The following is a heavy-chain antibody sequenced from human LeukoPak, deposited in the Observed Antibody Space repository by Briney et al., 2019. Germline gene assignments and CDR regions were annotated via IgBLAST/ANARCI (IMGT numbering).Heavy chain of an antibody. D-gene: IGHD2-15*01. CDR1: GFTFSSYS. J-gene: IGHJ6*04. CDR3: ASASSAADV. Sequence: GSLRLSCAASGFTFSSYSMNWVRQAPGKGLEWVSYISSSSSTIYYADSVKGRFTISRDNAKNSLYLQTNSLRAEDTAVYYCASASSAADVWGKGTTVTVSS. V-gene: IGHV3-48*01. CDR2: ISSSSSTI.